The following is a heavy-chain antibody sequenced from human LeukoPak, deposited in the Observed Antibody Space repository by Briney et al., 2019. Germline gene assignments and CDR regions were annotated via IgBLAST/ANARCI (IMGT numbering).Heavy chain of an antibody. CDR1: GFTFSSYS. D-gene: IGHD3-22*01. CDR3: ARDFTYYYDSSGFLYYFDY. J-gene: IGHJ4*02. Sequence: GGSLRLSCAASGFTFSSYSMNRVRQAPGKGLEWVSSISSSSSYIYYADSVKGRFTISRDNAKNSLYLQMNSLRAEDTAVYYCARDFTYYYDSSGFLYYFDYWGQGTLVTVSS. V-gene: IGHV3-21*01. CDR2: ISSSSSYI.